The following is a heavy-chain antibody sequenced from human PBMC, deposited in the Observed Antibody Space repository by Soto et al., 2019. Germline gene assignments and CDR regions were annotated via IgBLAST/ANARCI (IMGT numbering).Heavy chain of an antibody. CDR3: ARGTYCGTDCHYHFDS. V-gene: IGHV3-7*01. D-gene: IGHD2-21*02. CDR1: GLTLRGYW. CDR2: IKQDGSAN. J-gene: IGHJ4*02. Sequence: EVHLVESGGGLVQPGGSLRLSCLASGLTLRGYWMSWVRQAPRKGREWVANIKQDGSANNYLDSVKGRFTISRDNAEKSVYLEMSSLRVEDTAIYYCARGTYCGTDCHYHFDSWGQGTLVTVSS.